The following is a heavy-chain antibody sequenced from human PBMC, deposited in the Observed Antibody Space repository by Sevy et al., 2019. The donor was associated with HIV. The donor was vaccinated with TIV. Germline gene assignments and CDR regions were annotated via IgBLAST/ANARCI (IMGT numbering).Heavy chain of an antibody. CDR1: GFTFSSYS. Sequence: GGSLRLSCAASGFTFSSYSMNWVRQAPGKGLEWVSSISSSSSYIYNADSVKGRFTISRDNTKNSLYLQMNSLGAEDTAVYYCARGVGVVPAAFDYWGQGTLVTVSS. D-gene: IGHD2-2*01. CDR3: ARGVGVVPAAFDY. V-gene: IGHV3-21*01. J-gene: IGHJ4*02. CDR2: ISSSSSYI.